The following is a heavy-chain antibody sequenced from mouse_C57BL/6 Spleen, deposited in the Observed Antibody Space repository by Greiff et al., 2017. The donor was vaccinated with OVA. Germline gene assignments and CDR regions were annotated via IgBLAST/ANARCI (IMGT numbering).Heavy chain of an antibody. CDR1: GYTFTSYW. J-gene: IGHJ4*01. D-gene: IGHD1-1*01. CDR2: IHPNSGST. V-gene: IGHV1-64*01. CDR3: AKDPITTGMDY. Sequence: QVQLQQPGAELVKPGASVKLSCKASGYTFTSYWMHWVKQRPGQGLEWIGMIHPNSGSTNYNEKFKSKATLTVDKSSSTAYMQLSSLTSEDSAVYYCAKDPITTGMDYWGQGTSVTVSS.